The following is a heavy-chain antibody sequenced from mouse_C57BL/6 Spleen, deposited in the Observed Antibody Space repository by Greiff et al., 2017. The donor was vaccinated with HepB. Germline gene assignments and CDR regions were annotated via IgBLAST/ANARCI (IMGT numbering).Heavy chain of an antibody. CDR3: ARLGYEYDGDYFDY. V-gene: IGHV1-80*01. Sequence: VQLQQSGAELVKPGASVKISCTASGYAFSSYWMNWVKQRPGKGLEWIGQIYPGDGDTNYNGKFKGKATLTADKSSSTAYMQLSSLTSEDSAVYFCARLGYEYDGDYFDYWGQGTTLTVSS. CDR1: GYAFSSYW. J-gene: IGHJ2*01. CDR2: IYPGDGDT. D-gene: IGHD2-4*01.